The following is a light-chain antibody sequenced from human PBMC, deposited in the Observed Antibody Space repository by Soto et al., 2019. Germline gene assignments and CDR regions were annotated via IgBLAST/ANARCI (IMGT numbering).Light chain of an antibody. CDR2: DAS. V-gene: IGKV3-11*01. J-gene: IGKJ1*01. Sequence: EIVLTQSPATLSLSPGERATLSCRASQSVSSYLAWYQQKFGQAPRLLIYDASNRATGIPARFSGSGSATDFTLTISSVAPEDFAIYYCQQRYNWPLTFGQGTKVEIK. CDR3: QQRYNWPLT. CDR1: QSVSSY.